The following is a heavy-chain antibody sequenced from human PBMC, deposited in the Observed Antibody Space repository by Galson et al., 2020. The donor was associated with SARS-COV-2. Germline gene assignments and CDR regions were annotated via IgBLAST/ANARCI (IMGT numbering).Heavy chain of an antibody. V-gene: IGHV4-61*02. CDR1: SDSVSSGRYY. Sequence: SQTLSLTCSVSSDSVSSGRYYWSWIRQPAGKGLEWMGRVHTTGTTNYNPSLGSRLTISADTSKNQFSLRLSSVTAADTAIYFCARATNWKFDCWGQGVLVTVSS. CDR3: ARATNWKFDC. CDR2: VHTTGTT. J-gene: IGHJ4*02. D-gene: IGHD1-1*01.